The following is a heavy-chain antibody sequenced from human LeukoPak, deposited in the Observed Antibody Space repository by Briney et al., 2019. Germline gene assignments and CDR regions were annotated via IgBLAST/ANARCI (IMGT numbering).Heavy chain of an antibody. V-gene: IGHV3-66*01. Sequence: GGFLRLSCAASGFTFSTYAMNWVRQAPGKGLEWVSVIYSGGSTYYADSVKGRFTISRDNSKNTVYLQMNSLRAEDTAVYYCARDRGYYDSGGYYLDYWGQGTLVTVSS. CDR2: IYSGGST. J-gene: IGHJ4*02. CDR3: ARDRGYYDSGGYYLDY. D-gene: IGHD3-22*01. CDR1: GFTFSTYA.